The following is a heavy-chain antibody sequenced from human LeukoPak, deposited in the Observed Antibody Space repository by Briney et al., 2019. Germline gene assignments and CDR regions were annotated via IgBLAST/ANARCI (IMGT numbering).Heavy chain of an antibody. CDR3: ARIRRYYDSPDWFDP. CDR2: INPNSGGT. J-gene: IGHJ5*02. Sequence: GASVKVFCKASGYTFTGYYMHWVRQAPGQGLEWMGWINPNSGGTNYAQKFQGRVTMTRDTSISTAYMELSRLRSDDTAVYYCARIRRYYDSPDWFDPWGQGTLVTVSS. V-gene: IGHV1-2*02. CDR1: GYTFTGYY. D-gene: IGHD3-22*01.